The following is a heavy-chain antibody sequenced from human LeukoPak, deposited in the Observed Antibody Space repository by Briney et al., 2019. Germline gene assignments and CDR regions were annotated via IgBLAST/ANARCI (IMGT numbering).Heavy chain of an antibody. J-gene: IGHJ4*02. V-gene: IGHV1-24*01. CDR3: ARDITMIVVVMGY. Sequence: GASVKVSCKVSGYTLTELSMHWVRQAPGKGLEWMGGFDPEDGETIYAQKFQGRVTMTTDTSTSTAYMELRSLRSDDTAVYYCARDITMIVVVMGYWGQGTLVTVSS. D-gene: IGHD3-22*01. CDR2: FDPEDGET. CDR1: GYTLTELS.